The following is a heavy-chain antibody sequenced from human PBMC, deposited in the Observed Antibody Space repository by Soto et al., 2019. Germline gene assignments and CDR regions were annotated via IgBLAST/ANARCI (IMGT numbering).Heavy chain of an antibody. CDR1: GGSIGTSAYY. V-gene: IGHV4-39*01. CDR2: INHSGNT. D-gene: IGHD1-1*01. Sequence: SEPLSLTCAVSGGSIGTSAYYWGWIRHAPGKGLEWIGSINHSGNTYLSPSLKDRVTMSVDTSQNSFSLKLRSATAAETGLYYCSSSPPEGSERWGQENIVAGSS. CDR3: SSSPPEGSER. J-gene: IGHJ4*01.